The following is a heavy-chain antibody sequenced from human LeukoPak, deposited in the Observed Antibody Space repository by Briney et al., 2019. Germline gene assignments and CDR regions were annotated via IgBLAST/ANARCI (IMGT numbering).Heavy chain of an antibody. CDR2: INQDGSEK. D-gene: IGHD3-16*01. CDR3: TRRLDE. J-gene: IGHJ4*02. Sequence: GGSLRLSCATSGFSFNNDWMDWVSQAPGKGLEWVANINQDGSEKNCLDSVKGRFTISRDNAQNSLYLQMNGLRVEDTAVYYCTRRLDEWGQGTLVTVSS. CDR1: GFSFNNDW. V-gene: IGHV3-7*01.